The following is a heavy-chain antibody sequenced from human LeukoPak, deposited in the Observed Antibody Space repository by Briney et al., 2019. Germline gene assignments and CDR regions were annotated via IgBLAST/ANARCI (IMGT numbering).Heavy chain of an antibody. CDR3: TKGGAMVATVDF. CDR2: ISAYNGRT. J-gene: IGHJ4*02. V-gene: IGHV1-18*01. Sequence: ASVKVSFKASGYTFTSHHITWVRQAPGQGLEWVGWISAYNGRTNYAQKFQGRVTMTIDTSTTTAYIDLRSLTSDDTAIYYCTKGGAMVATVDFWGQGTLVTVSS. CDR1: GYTFTSHH. D-gene: IGHD5-18*01.